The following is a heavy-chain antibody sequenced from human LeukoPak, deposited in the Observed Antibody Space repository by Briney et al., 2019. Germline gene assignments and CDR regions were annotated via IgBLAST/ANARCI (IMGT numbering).Heavy chain of an antibody. Sequence: ASVKVSCKASGYTFTGYYMHWVRQAPGQGLEWMGWISAYNGNTNYAQKLQGRVTMTTDTSTSTAYMELRSLRSDDTAVYYCARVLVTLGAFDIWGQGTMVTVSS. CDR3: ARVLVTLGAFDI. CDR2: ISAYNGNT. J-gene: IGHJ3*02. D-gene: IGHD2-21*02. CDR1: GYTFTGYY. V-gene: IGHV1-18*04.